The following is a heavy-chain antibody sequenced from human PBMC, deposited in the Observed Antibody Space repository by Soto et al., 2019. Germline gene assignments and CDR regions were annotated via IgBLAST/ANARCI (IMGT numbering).Heavy chain of an antibody. V-gene: IGHV3-74*01. J-gene: IGHJ4*02. CDR1: GFPFSSYW. D-gene: IGHD2-15*01. Sequence: GGSLRLSCAASGFPFSSYWVHWVRQAPGKGLVWVSRINSDGSSTSYADSVKGRFTISRDNAKNTLYLQMNSLRAEDTAVYYCVRTSLVVAAATREDYWGQGTLVTVSS. CDR2: INSDGSST. CDR3: VRTSLVVAAATREDY.